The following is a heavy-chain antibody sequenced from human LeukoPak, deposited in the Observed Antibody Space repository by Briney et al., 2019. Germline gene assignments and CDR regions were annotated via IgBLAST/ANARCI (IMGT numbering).Heavy chain of an antibody. Sequence: GGSLRLSCAASGFTFSSYGMHWVRQAPGKGLEWVAVIWYDGSNKYYADSVKGRFTISRDNSKNTLYLQMNSLRAEDTAVYYCARETYYYDSSGYYWSDYWGQGTLVTVSS. CDR3: ARETYYYDSSGYYWSDY. CDR1: GFTFSSYG. D-gene: IGHD3-22*01. J-gene: IGHJ4*02. CDR2: IWYDGSNK. V-gene: IGHV3-33*01.